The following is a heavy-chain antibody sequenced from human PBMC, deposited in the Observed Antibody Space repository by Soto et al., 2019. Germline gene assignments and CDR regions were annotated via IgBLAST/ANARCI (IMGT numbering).Heavy chain of an antibody. CDR3: ARDKGRSPLDY. Sequence: EVQLVESGGGLVQRGGSLRLSCAASGFTFSSYSMNWVRQAPGKGLEWVSYISSSSTIYYADSVKGRFTISRDNAKNSLYLQMNSLRAEDTAVYYCARDKGRSPLDYWGQGTLVTVSS. CDR2: ISSSSTI. V-gene: IGHV3-48*01. J-gene: IGHJ4*02. CDR1: GFTFSSYS. D-gene: IGHD2-15*01.